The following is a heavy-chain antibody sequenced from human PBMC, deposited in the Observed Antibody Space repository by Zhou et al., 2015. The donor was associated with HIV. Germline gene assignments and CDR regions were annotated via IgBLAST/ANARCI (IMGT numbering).Heavy chain of an antibody. V-gene: IGHV1-8*01. CDR3: ARAPYDFWSGLAVYYYYMDV. D-gene: IGHD3-3*01. J-gene: IGHJ6*03. Sequence: QVQLVQSGAEVKKPGASVKVSCKASGYTFTSYDINWVRQATGQGLEWMGWMNPNSGNTGYAQKFQGRVTMTRNTSISTAYMELSSLRSEDTAVYYCARAPYDFWSGLAVYYYYMDVWGKGTTVTVSS. CDR2: MNPNSGNT. CDR1: GYTFTSYD.